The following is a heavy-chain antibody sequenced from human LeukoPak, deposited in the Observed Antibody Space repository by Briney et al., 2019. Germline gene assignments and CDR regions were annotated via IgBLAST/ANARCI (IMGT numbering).Heavy chain of an antibody. CDR1: GGSISSSSYY. V-gene: IGHV4-39*01. J-gene: IGHJ4*02. CDR3: ASHTPEILSGDYPLYYFDY. Sequence: SETLSLTCTVSGGSISSSSYYWGWIRQPPGKGLEWIGSIYYSGSTYYNPSLKSRVTISVDTSKNQFSLKLSSVTAADTAVYYCASHTPEILSGDYPLYYFDYWGQGTLVTVSS. CDR2: IYYSGST. D-gene: IGHD4-17*01.